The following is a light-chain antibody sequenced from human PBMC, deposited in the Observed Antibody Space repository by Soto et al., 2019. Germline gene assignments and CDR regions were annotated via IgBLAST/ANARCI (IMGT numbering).Light chain of an antibody. J-gene: IGLJ2*01. CDR2: EVS. CDR1: SSDVGSYNR. CDR3: SSYTSSSTVV. Sequence: QSVLTQPPSVSGSPGQSVTISCTGTSSDVGSYNRVSWYQQPPGTAPKLMIYEVSNRPSGVPDRFSGSKSGNTASLTISGXXXXDXXDYYCSSYTSSSTVVFGGGTKLTVL. V-gene: IGLV2-18*02.